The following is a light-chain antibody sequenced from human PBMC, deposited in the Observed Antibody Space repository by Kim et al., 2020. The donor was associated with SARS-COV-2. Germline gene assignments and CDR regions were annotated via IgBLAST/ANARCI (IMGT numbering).Light chain of an antibody. CDR1: KLGDKY. J-gene: IGLJ3*02. CDR3: QVWDSSTKGV. Sequence: SYELTQPPSVSVSPGQTASITCSGDKLGDKYVCWYQQKPGQSPAPVIFQDTKRPSGIPERFSGSKSRNTATLTISGTQPTDEAYYYCQVWDSSTKGVFGG. V-gene: IGLV3-1*01. CDR2: QDT.